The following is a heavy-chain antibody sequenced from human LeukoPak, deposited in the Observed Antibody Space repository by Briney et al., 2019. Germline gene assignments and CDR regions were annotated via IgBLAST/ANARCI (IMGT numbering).Heavy chain of an antibody. CDR3: VKDRSRGPRNVANILDF. D-gene: IGHD2-8*01. V-gene: IGHV1-46*01. CDR2: INPSGGST. J-gene: IGHJ4*02. Sequence: ASVKVSCKASGYTFTSYYMHWVRQAPGQGLEWMGIINPSGGSTSYAQKFQGRVTMTRDTSTSTVYMELSSLRAEDTALYYCVKDRSRGPRNVANILDFWGQGILVTVSS. CDR1: GYTFTSYY.